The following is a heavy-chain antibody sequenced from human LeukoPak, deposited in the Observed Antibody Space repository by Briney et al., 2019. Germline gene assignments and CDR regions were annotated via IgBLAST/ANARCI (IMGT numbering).Heavy chain of an antibody. CDR1: GFTFSTYA. CDR3: ARDAYNTFDY. Sequence: GGSLRLSCTASGFTFSTYAMSWVRQAPGKGLEWVSAISGSGGSTYYADSVKGRFTISRDNAKNSLYLQMNSLRAEDTAVYYCARDAYNTFDYWGQGTLVTVSS. J-gene: IGHJ4*02. CDR2: ISGSGGST. D-gene: IGHD1-1*01. V-gene: IGHV3-23*01.